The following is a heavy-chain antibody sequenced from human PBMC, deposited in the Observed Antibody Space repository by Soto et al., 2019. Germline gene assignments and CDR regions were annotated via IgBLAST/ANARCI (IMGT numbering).Heavy chain of an antibody. J-gene: IGHJ3*02. Sequence: SETLSLTCTVSGSSISSYYWSWIRQPPGKGLEWIGYIYYSGSTNYNPSLKSRVTISVDTSKNQFSLKLSSVTAADTAVYYCARVMINMVRGSYYTQHAFDIWGQGTMVTVSS. V-gene: IGHV4-59*01. CDR1: GSSISSYY. CDR2: IYYSGST. CDR3: ARVMINMVRGSYYTQHAFDI. D-gene: IGHD3-10*01.